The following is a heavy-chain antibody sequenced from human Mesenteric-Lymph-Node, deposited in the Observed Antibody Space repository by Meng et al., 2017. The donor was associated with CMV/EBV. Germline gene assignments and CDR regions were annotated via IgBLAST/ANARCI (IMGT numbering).Heavy chain of an antibody. CDR1: GGSISRSTYY. CDR2: IYYSGST. CDR3: ARGGPVGFDP. Sequence: SETLSLTCTVSGGSISRSTYYWGWIRQPPGKGLEWIGIIYYSGSTHYNPSLKSRVTISVDTSKNQFSLKLSSVTAADTAVYYCARGGPVGFDPWGQGTLVTVSS. V-gene: IGHV4-39*07. J-gene: IGHJ5*02.